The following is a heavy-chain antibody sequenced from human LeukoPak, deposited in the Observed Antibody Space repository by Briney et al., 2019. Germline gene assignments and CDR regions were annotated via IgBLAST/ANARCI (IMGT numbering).Heavy chain of an antibody. CDR1: GFTFSSYD. CDR3: ARVVRGAYYGTDV. J-gene: IGHJ6*04. Sequence: GGSLRLSCAASGFTFSSYDMHWVRQATGKGLEWVSAIGTAGDPYYPGSVKGRFTISRENAKNSLYLQMNRLRAGDTAVYYCARVVRGAYYGTDVWGKGTTVTVSS. CDR2: IGTAGDP. V-gene: IGHV3-13*05. D-gene: IGHD3-10*02.